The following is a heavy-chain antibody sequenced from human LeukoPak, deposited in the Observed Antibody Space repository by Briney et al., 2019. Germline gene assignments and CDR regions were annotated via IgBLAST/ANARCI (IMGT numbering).Heavy chain of an antibody. CDR2: ISGYNGDT. J-gene: IGHJ4*02. V-gene: IGHV1-18*01. Sequence: ASVKVSCKASGYTFTTYGFNWVRQAPGQGLEWMGWISGYNGDTQYAQKLQGRVTMTTDTSTRTADLELRSLSSDDTAVYYCARGHSESSLSFFDFWGQGTLVTVSS. CDR1: GYTFTTYG. CDR3: ARGHSESSLSFFDF. D-gene: IGHD1-26*01.